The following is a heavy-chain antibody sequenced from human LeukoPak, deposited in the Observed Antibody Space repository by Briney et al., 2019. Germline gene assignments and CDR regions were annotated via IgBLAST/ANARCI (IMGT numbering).Heavy chain of an antibody. J-gene: IGHJ4*02. CDR1: GYTLTELS. Sequence: EASVKVSCKVSGYTLTELSMHWVRQAPGKGLEWMGGFDPEDGETIYAQKFQGRVTMTEDTSTDTAYMELSSLRSEDTVVYYCATDLVGVVVPAAIPTFDYWGQGTLVTVSS. CDR3: ATDLVGVVVPAAIPTFDY. V-gene: IGHV1-24*01. D-gene: IGHD2-2*01. CDR2: FDPEDGET.